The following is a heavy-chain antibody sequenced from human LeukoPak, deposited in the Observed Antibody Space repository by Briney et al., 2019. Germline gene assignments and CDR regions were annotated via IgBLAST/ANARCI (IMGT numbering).Heavy chain of an antibody. CDR2: IYHTGDT. Sequence: SETLSLTCTVSGGSIGSDYWTWIRQPPGKGLQYIGYIYHTGDTNYNPSLKSRVTMSVDTSKNQFSLKMNSVTAADTAVYFCARYGKSGWSIDNWGQGILVTVS. J-gene: IGHJ4*02. CDR1: GGSIGSDY. V-gene: IGHV4-59*08. D-gene: IGHD6-19*01. CDR3: ARYGKSGWSIDN.